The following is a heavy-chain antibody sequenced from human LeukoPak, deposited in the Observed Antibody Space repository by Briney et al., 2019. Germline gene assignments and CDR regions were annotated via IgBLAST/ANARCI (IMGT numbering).Heavy chain of an antibody. CDR3: AREYSGYDGGPNWFDP. CDR2: ISYDGSNK. D-gene: IGHD5-12*01. V-gene: IGHV3-30-3*01. CDR1: GFTFSSYA. Sequence: GGSLRLSCAASGFTFSSYAMHWVRQAQGKGLEWVAVISYDGSNKYYADSVKGRFTISRDNSKNTLYLQMNSLRAEDTAVYYCAREYSGYDGGPNWFDPWGQGTLVTVSS. J-gene: IGHJ5*02.